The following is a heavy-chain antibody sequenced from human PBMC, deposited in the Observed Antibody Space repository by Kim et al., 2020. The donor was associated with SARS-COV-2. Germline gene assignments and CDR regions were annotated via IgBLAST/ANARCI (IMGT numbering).Heavy chain of an antibody. D-gene: IGHD3-10*01. CDR3: ARDRITMVRGGFDP. CDR2: IYHSGST. J-gene: IGHJ5*02. V-gene: IGHV4-4*02. CDR1: GGSISSSNW. Sequence: SETLSLTCAVSGGSISSSNWWSWVRQPPGKGLEWIGEIYHSGSTNYNPSLKSRVTISVDKSKNQFSLKLSSVTAADTAVYYCARDRITMVRGGFDPWGQGTLVTVSS.